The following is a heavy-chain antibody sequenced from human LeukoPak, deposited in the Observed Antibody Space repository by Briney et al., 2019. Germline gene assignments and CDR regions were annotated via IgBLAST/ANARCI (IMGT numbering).Heavy chain of an antibody. D-gene: IGHD5-12*01. CDR3: AKSLYSGYDWEYFDY. J-gene: IGHJ4*02. Sequence: GGSLRLSWAASGFTFNSYTMNWVRQAPGKGLEWVSSISSSSNYIYYADSVKGRLTISRDDAKNSLYLQMNSLRAEDTAVYYCAKSLYSGYDWEYFDYWGQGTLVTVSS. CDR1: GFTFNSYT. CDR2: ISSSSNYI. V-gene: IGHV3-21*01.